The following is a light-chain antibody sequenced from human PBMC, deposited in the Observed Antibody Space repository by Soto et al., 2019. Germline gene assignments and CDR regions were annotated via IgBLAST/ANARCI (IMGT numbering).Light chain of an antibody. Sequence: QSALTQPASVSGSPGQSITISCTGTSSDVGSYNLVSWYQQHPGKAPKLMIYDGSKRPSGVSNRFSGSKSSNTASLTISGLQADDEAYYSCCSYAGSSTVFGGGTKLTVL. CDR2: DGS. J-gene: IGLJ3*02. CDR3: CSYAGSSTV. CDR1: SSDVGSYNL. V-gene: IGLV2-23*01.